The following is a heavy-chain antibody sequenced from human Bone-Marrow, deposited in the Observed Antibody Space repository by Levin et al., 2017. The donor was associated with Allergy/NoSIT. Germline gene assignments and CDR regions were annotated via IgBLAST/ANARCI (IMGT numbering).Heavy chain of an antibody. CDR3: TTDLVVVVITTPYAFDI. CDR2: IKSKTDGGTT. J-gene: IGHJ3*02. V-gene: IGHV3-15*01. CDR1: GFTFSNAW. D-gene: IGHD3-22*01. Sequence: PGGSLRLSCAASGFTFSNAWMSWVRQAPGKGLEWVGRIKSKTDGGTTDYAAPVKGRFTISRDDSKNTLYLQMNSLKTEDTAVYYCTTDLVVVVITTPYAFDIWGQGTMVTVSS.